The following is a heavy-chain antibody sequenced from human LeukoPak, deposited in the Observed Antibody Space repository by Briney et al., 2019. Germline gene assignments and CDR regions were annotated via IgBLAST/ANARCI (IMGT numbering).Heavy chain of an antibody. V-gene: IGHV3-7*05. D-gene: IGHD1-26*01. CDR2: IKQDGSEQ. CDR1: GFTFNSYW. J-gene: IGHJ4*02. Sequence: GGSLRLSCAASGFTFNSYWMTWVRQAPGRGLEWLDNIKQDGSEQYYVDSVKGRFTISRDNAKNSLYLQMNSLRAGDTAVYYCARVGKSGSYPFDYWGQGSLVSVSS. CDR3: ARVGKSGSYPFDY.